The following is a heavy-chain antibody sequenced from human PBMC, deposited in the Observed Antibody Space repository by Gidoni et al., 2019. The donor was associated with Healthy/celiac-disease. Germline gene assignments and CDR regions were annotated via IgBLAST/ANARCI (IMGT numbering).Heavy chain of an antibody. CDR3: ASLQGDWNHETDAFDI. Sequence: QVQLVQSGAEVKKPGSSVKVSCKASGATFSSYAISWVRQAPGQGLEWMGGIIPIFGTANYAQKFQGRVTITADESTSTAYMELSSLRSEDTAVYYCASLQGDWNHETDAFDIWGQGTMVTVSS. D-gene: IGHD1-1*01. CDR2: IIPIFGTA. J-gene: IGHJ3*02. V-gene: IGHV1-69*01. CDR1: GATFSSYA.